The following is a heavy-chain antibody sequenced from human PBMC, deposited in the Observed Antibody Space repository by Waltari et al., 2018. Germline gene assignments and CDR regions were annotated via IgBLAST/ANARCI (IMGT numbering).Heavy chain of an antibody. J-gene: IGHJ4*02. CDR2: IYPGDSET. CDR3: ARHRAVAGFDY. V-gene: IGHV5-51*01. CDR1: GYSFTRSW. D-gene: IGHD6-19*01. Sequence: VQLVQSGAGVKKPGESLKFSCQGSGYSFTRSWIGCVRQMPGKGLEWMGIIYPGDSETRYSPSFQGQVTISADKSISTAYLQWSSLKASDTAMYYCARHRAVAGFDYWGQGTLVTVSS.